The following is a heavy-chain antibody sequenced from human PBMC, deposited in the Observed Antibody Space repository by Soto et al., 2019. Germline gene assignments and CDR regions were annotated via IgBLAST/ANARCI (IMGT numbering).Heavy chain of an antibody. CDR3: AKGASQNFDFLLLD. D-gene: IGHD3-9*01. J-gene: IGHJ4*02. Sequence: QVQLVESGGGVVQPGRSLRLSCAASGFTFSNFGIHWVRQAPRKGPEWLAAISYDGSKEVYVDSVQGRFTISRDNPNNTLSLQMNSRRLEDTAVYYCAKGASQNFDFLLLDWGPGTLVTVSS. V-gene: IGHV3-30*18. CDR1: GFTFSNFG. CDR2: ISYDGSKE.